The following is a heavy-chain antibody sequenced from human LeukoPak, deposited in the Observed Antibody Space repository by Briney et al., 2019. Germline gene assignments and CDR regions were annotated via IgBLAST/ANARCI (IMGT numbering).Heavy chain of an antibody. CDR1: GFTFSSYG. D-gene: IGHD3-16*01. Sequence: GGSLRLSCAGSGFTFSSYGMHWVRQAPGKGLEWVAVIWYDGSDKYYADSVKGRFTISRDNSKNTLYLQMNSLRAEDTAVYYCAKDKDYGYYMDVWGKGTTVTVSS. J-gene: IGHJ6*03. CDR2: IWYDGSDK. V-gene: IGHV3-33*06. CDR3: AKDKDYGYYMDV.